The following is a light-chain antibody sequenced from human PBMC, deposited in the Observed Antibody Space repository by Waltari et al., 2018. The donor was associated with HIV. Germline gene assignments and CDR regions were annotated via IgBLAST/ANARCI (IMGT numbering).Light chain of an antibody. CDR1: SRDVGGDNN. CDR2: EVS. CDR3: SSYAGSNNWV. Sequence: QSALTQPPSASGAAGQSVTIACTGTSRDVGGDNNVSWYKQHKGKAPKLIIFEVSQRPSGLPDRFSGSKSGHTASLTVSGLQAEDEADYFCSSYAGSNNWVFGGGTKLTVL. J-gene: IGLJ2*01. V-gene: IGLV2-8*01.